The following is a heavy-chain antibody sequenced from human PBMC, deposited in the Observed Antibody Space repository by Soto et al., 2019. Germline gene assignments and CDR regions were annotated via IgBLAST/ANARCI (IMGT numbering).Heavy chain of an antibody. D-gene: IGHD6-19*01. CDR1: GDSVSSNSAA. Sequence: SQTLSLTCAISGDSVSSNSAAWNWIRQSPSRGLEWLGRTYYRSKWYNDYAVSVKSRITINPDSTKNQFSLLLNSVTPEDTAVYYCARDGVVAGNWFDPWGQGTLVTVSS. CDR3: ARDGVVAGNWFDP. V-gene: IGHV6-1*01. CDR2: TYYRSKWYN. J-gene: IGHJ5*02.